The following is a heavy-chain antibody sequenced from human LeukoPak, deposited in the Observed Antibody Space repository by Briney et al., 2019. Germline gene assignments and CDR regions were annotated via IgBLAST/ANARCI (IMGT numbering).Heavy chain of an antibody. CDR2: IDSTTSYI. V-gene: IGHV3-21*01. CDR3: ARDFRTQLDGYSPPYHFDY. Sequence: GGFLRLSCEASGFTFSTYSMSWVRQAPGKGLEWVSSIDSTTSYIYYADSLKGRFTISRDNAKNPLSLQVNSLRAEDTAVYYCARDFRTQLDGYSPPYHFDYWGQGALVTVSS. J-gene: IGHJ4*02. CDR1: GFTFSTYS. D-gene: IGHD5-24*01.